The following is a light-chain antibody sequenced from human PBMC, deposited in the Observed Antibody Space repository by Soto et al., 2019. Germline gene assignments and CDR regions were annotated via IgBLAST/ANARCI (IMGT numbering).Light chain of an antibody. J-gene: IGKJ4*01. CDR1: QSVGRNY. CDR2: GAS. CDR3: QQYASSPLT. V-gene: IGKV3-20*01. Sequence: EIVLTQSPGTLSLSPGERATLSCRASQSVGRNYLAWYQQKPGQAPRLLIHGASSRATGIPDRFSGSGSGTDFILNISRLEPEDFAVYYCQQYASSPLTFGGGTKLEIK.